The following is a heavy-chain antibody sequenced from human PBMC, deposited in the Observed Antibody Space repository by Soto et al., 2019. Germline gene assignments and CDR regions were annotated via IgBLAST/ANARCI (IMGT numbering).Heavy chain of an antibody. CDR2: IRSKTNSYAT. V-gene: IGHV3-73*01. Sequence: EVQLVESGGGLVQPGGSLKLSCAASGFTFSGSAMHWVRQASGKGLGWVGRIRSKTNSYATEYAASVKGRFTISRDDSKNTAYLQMNSLKTEDTAVYYCTRHEGFSYYYNGMDVWGQGTTVTVSS. J-gene: IGHJ6*02. CDR1: GFTFSGSA. CDR3: TRHEGFSYYYNGMDV.